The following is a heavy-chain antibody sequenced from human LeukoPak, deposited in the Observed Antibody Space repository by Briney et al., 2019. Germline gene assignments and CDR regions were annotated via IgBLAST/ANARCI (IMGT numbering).Heavy chain of an antibody. V-gene: IGHV4-59*08. CDR1: GGSISSYY. J-gene: IGHJ4*02. Sequence: SETLSLTCTVSGGSISSYYWSWIRQPPGKGLEWIGYIFYSGNTNYNPSLKSRVTISVDTSKNQFSLKLSSVTAADTAVYYCARGGTMTTVPLWGQGTLVTVSS. CDR2: IFYSGNT. CDR3: ARGGTMTTVPL. D-gene: IGHD4-17*01.